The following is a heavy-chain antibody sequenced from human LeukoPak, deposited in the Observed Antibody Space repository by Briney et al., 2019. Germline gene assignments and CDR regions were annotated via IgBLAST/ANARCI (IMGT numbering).Heavy chain of an antibody. Sequence: GGSLRLSCAASGFSFSSYTMSWVRQAPGKGLEWVSANTGSGSSTFYAGSVKGRFTISRDNSKNTPDLQMNSLRVDDAAVYYCAKELYTGSYFTSDYWGQGTLVTVSS. J-gene: IGHJ4*02. CDR2: NTGSGSST. CDR3: AKELYTGSYFTSDY. D-gene: IGHD1-26*01. CDR1: GFSFSSYT. V-gene: IGHV3-23*01.